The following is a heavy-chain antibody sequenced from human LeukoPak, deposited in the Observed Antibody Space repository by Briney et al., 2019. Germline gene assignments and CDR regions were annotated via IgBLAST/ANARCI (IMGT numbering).Heavy chain of an antibody. CDR2: IRHDESDK. CDR1: GFTFSSYW. J-gene: IGHJ4*02. Sequence: GGSLRLSCAASGFTFSSYWMSWVRQAPGKGLEWVAFIRHDESDKYYADSVKGRFSISRDNSKNMLYLQMTSLRAEDTAFYYCAKALFLCSGGVCSREAGDSWGQGTLVTVSS. V-gene: IGHV3-30*02. CDR3: AKALFLCSGGVCSREAGDS. D-gene: IGHD2-8*02.